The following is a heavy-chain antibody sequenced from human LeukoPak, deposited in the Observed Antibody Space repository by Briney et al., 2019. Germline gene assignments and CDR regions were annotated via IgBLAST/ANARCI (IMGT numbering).Heavy chain of an antibody. CDR2: IYYSGST. J-gene: IGHJ4*02. D-gene: IGHD5-12*01. CDR1: GGSISGSSYY. Sequence: SETLSLTCTVSGGSISGSSYYWGWNRQPPGKGLEWIGSIYYSGSTYYNPSLKSRVTISVDTSKNQFSLKLSSVTAADTAVYYCARDLFRRGGYSGYDFSYWGQGTLVTVSS. CDR3: ARDLFRRGGYSGYDFSY. V-gene: IGHV4-39*07.